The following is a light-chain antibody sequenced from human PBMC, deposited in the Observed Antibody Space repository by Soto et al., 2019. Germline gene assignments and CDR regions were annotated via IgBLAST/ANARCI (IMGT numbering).Light chain of an antibody. CDR2: EVS. CDR1: SSDVGGYNY. J-gene: IGLJ2*01. V-gene: IGLV2-8*01. Sequence: QSALTQPPSASGSPGQSVTISCTGTSSDVGGYNYVSWFQQNPGKAPKLMIYEVSKRPPGVPDRFSGSKSGNTASLSVSGLQAEDEADYYCSSYAGSNNFVVFGGGTKVTVL. CDR3: SSYAGSNNFVV.